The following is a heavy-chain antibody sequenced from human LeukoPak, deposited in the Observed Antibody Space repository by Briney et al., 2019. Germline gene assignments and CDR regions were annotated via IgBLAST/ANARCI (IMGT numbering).Heavy chain of an antibody. V-gene: IGHV3-23*01. J-gene: IGHJ3*02. CDR3: ARDGHLYSDSSGYHRNGDIQLAFDI. Sequence: AGGSLRLSCAASGFTFSSYGMSWVRQAPGKGLEWVAAISGGGGSTYYADSVKGRFTISRDNSKNSLYLQMNSLRAEDTAVYYCARDGHLYSDSSGYHRNGDIQLAFDIWGQGTMVTVSS. D-gene: IGHD3-22*01. CDR2: ISGGGGST. CDR1: GFTFSSYG.